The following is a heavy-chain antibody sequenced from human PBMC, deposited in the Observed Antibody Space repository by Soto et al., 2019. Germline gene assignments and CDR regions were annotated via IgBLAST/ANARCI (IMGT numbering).Heavy chain of an antibody. CDR1: GGSISSGGYY. CDR3: ARGGVTIFGVVGPYYYYMDV. J-gene: IGHJ6*03. Sequence: SEILSLTCTVSGGSISSGGYYWSWIRQHPGKGLEWIGYIYYSGSTYYNPSLKSRVTISVDTSKNQFSLKLSSVTAADTAVYYCARGGVTIFGVVGPYYYYMDVWGKGTTVTVSS. CDR2: IYYSGST. V-gene: IGHV4-31*03. D-gene: IGHD3-3*01.